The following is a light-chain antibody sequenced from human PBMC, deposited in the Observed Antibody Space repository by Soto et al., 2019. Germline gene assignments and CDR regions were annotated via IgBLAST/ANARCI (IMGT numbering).Light chain of an antibody. CDR2: GAS. CDR3: QHYYISLFA. J-gene: IGKJ3*01. CDR1: QSVSSN. Sequence: EIALTQSPGTLSVSPGERATLSCRASQSVSSNLAWYQQKPVQAPRLLIYGASSRASGIPDRFSGSGFGTDFTLTISRLEPEDFAVYYCQHYYISLFALGPGTKVYSK. V-gene: IGKV3-20*01.